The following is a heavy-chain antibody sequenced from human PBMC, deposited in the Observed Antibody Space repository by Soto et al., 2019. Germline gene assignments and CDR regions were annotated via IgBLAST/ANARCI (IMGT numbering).Heavy chain of an antibody. CDR3: ARELNTDPSAYYSFAY. D-gene: IGHD3-22*01. CDR2: VSTNNADT. V-gene: IGHV1-18*01. CDR1: GYTFTAYG. Sequence: ASVKVSCKTSGYTFTAYGLAWLRQAPGQRPELMGWVSTNNADTNYAQKFQGRVTMTTETSTRTTYMELRSLRSDDTAVYYCARELNTDPSAYYSFAYWGQGTLVTVYS. J-gene: IGHJ4*02.